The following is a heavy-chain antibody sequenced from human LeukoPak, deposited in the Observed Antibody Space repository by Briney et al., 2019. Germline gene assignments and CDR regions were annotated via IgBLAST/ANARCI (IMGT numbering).Heavy chain of an antibody. V-gene: IGHV4-59*08. Sequence: PSETLSLTCNVSGGSITSHSWNWIRQSPGKGLEWIGYSYYSGTTNYSPSLKSRVTISVDTSKNQFSLKLSSVTAADTAVYYCARLAVLYGSGSYEDYWGQGTLVTVSS. CDR1: GGSITSHS. CDR3: ARLAVLYGSGSYEDY. D-gene: IGHD3-10*01. J-gene: IGHJ4*02. CDR2: SYYSGTT.